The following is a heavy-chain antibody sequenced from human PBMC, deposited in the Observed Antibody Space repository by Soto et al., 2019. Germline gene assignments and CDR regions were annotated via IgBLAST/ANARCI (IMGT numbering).Heavy chain of an antibody. J-gene: IGHJ5*02. CDR1: GYTFTSYA. Sequence: ASVKVSCKASGYTFTSYATHWVRQAPGQRLEWMGWINAGNGNTKYSQKFQGRVTITRDTSASTAYMELSSLRSEDTAVYYCARFMIAAAGTMNWFAPWGQGTLVTVS. D-gene: IGHD6-13*01. V-gene: IGHV1-3*01. CDR2: INAGNGNT. CDR3: ARFMIAAAGTMNWFAP.